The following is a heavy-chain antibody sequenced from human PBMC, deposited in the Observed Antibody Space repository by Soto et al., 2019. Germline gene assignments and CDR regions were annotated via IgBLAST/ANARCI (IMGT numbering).Heavy chain of an antibody. D-gene: IGHD3-22*01. V-gene: IGHV3-53*02. J-gene: IGHJ3*02. CDR3: ASHGNYYDSSGYSRPDAFDI. CDR1: GFTVSSNY. Sequence: EVQLVETGGGLIQPGGSLRLSCAASGFTVSSNYMSWVRQAPGKGLEWVSVIYSGGSTYYADSVKGRFTISRDNSKNTLYLQMNSRRAEDTAVYYCASHGNYYDSSGYSRPDAFDIWGQGTMVTVSS. CDR2: IYSGGST.